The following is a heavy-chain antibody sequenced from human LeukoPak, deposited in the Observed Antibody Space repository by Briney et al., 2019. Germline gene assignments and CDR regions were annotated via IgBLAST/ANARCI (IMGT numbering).Heavy chain of an antibody. Sequence: ETLSLTCTVSGVSISSYYWSWIRQPPGKGLEWVSAISGSGGSTYYADSVKGRFTTSRDNSKNTLYLQMNSLRAEDTAVYYCAKYSSSWYQRSWFDPWGQGTLVTVSS. D-gene: IGHD6-13*01. V-gene: IGHV3-23*01. CDR3: AKYSSSWYQRSWFDP. CDR1: GVSISSYY. J-gene: IGHJ5*02. CDR2: ISGSGGST.